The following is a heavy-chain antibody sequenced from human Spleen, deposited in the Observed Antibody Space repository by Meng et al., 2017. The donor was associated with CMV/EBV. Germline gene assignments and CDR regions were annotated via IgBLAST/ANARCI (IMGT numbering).Heavy chain of an antibody. CDR2: FIPVFGAP. Sequence: SVKVSCKTSGRAFHNYAISWVRQAPGQGLEWMGGFIPVFGAPDYAQKFQGRVAITADKSTSTAYMELSSLRSEDTAVYYCARDEGKEWLFDYWGQGTLVTVSS. J-gene: IGHJ4*02. CDR3: ARDEGKEWLFDY. CDR1: GRAFHNYA. V-gene: IGHV1-69*06. D-gene: IGHD3-3*01.